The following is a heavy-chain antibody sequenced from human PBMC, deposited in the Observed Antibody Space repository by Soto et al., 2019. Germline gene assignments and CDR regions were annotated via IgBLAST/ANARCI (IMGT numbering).Heavy chain of an antibody. Sequence: SVKVSCKASGGTFSSYAISWVRQAPGQGLEWMGGIIPIFGTANYAQKFQGRVTITADKSTSTAYMELSSLRSEDTAVYYCARAGYYYDSSGYYQYYFDYWGQGTLVTVSS. J-gene: IGHJ4*02. CDR1: GGTFSSYA. D-gene: IGHD3-22*01. CDR3: ARAGYYYDSSGYYQYYFDY. V-gene: IGHV1-69*06. CDR2: IIPIFGTA.